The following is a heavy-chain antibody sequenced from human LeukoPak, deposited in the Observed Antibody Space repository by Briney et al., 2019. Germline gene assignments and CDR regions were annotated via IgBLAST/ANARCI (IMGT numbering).Heavy chain of an antibody. V-gene: IGHV4-34*01. D-gene: IGHD3-3*01. CDR1: GGSFSGYY. CDR2: INHSGST. CDR3: ARAGSFDYDFWSGYYRDFGFDY. J-gene: IGHJ4*02. Sequence: SETLSLTCAVYGGSFSGYYWSWIRQPPGKGLEWIGEINHSGSTNYNPSLKSRVTISVDTSKNQLSLKLSSVTAADTAVYYCARAGSFDYDFWSGYYRDFGFDYWGQGTLVTVSS.